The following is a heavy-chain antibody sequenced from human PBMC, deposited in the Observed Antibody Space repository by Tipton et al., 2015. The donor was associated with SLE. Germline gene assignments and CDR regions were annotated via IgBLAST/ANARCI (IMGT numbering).Heavy chain of an antibody. CDR3: ARDGAVDVRAVNFDY. J-gene: IGHJ4*02. Sequence: TLSLTCTVSGDSIRSNNWSWLRQPPGKGLEWIGYVYYSGGTNYNSSFNSRVTMSVDTSKNQLSLKLDSCTAADTAVYYCARDGAVDVRAVNFDYWGQGSLVTVSS. CDR2: VYYSGGT. CDR1: GDSIRSNN. V-gene: IGHV4-59*01. D-gene: IGHD6-19*01.